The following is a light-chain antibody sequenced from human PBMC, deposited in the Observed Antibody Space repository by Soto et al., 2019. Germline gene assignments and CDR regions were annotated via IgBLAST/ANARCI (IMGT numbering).Light chain of an antibody. J-gene: IGKJ2*01. V-gene: IGKV1-5*03. CDR1: QSISSW. CDR2: KAC. Sequence: DIQMTQSPSTLSASVGDRVTITCRASQSISSWLAWYQQKPGKAPKLLIYKACSLESGVRSRFSGSGSGTEFTLTISSLQPDDFATYYCQQYNSYPYTFGQGTKLEIK. CDR3: QQYNSYPYT.